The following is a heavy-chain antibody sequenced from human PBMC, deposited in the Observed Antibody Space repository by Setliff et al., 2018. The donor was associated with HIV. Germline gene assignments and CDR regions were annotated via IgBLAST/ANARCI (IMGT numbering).Heavy chain of an antibody. CDR2: ISVSGGNP. D-gene: IGHD3-10*01. J-gene: IGHJ4*02. CDR3: AKDEFSPLRSDS. Sequence: LRLSCAASGFTFSSYAMSWVRQAPGKGLEWVSAISVSGGNPYYADSVKGRFTISRDNSKNTLYLQMNSLRAEDTTVYYCAKDEFSPLRSDSWGLGILVT. CDR1: GFTFSSYA. V-gene: IGHV3-23*01.